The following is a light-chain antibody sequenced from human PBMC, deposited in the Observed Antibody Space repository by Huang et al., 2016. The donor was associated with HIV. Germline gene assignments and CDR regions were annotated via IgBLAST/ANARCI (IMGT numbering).Light chain of an antibody. J-gene: IGKJ5*01. CDR3: QQYGSPLIT. CDR1: QSVSGGD. CDR2: GAS. Sequence: EIVLTQSPGTLSLSPGEGATLSCRASQSVSGGDVARYQQKPGQTPRLLIYGASSRATGIPDRFSGSGSGTDFTLTITRLEPGDFAVYYCQQYGSPLITFGQGTRLEIK. V-gene: IGKV3-20*01.